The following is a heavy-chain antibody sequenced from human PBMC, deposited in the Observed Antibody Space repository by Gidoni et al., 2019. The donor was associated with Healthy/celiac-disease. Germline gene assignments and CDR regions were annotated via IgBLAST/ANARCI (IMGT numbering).Heavy chain of an antibody. CDR1: VFTFSSYA. CDR2: ISGSGGRT. Sequence: EVQLLESGGGLVQPGGSLRLSCASSVFTFSSYAMSWVRQAPGKGLEWVSAISGSGGRTYYADSVKGRFTISRDNSKNTLYLQMNSLRAEDTAVYYGAKYSSSWYGNFQHWGQGTLVTVSS. J-gene: IGHJ1*01. V-gene: IGHV3-23*01. CDR3: AKYSSSWYGNFQH. D-gene: IGHD6-13*01.